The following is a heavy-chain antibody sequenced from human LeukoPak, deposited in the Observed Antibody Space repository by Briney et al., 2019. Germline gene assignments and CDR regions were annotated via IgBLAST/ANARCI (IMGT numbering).Heavy chain of an antibody. D-gene: IGHD6-19*01. V-gene: IGHV3-9*01. J-gene: IGHJ5*02. CDR3: AKGGQWLVLWFDP. CDR2: ISWNSGSI. Sequence: GGSLRLSCAASGFTFSSYGMHWVRQAPGKGLEWVSGISWNSGSIGYADSVKGRFTISRDNAKNSLYLQMNSLRAEDTALYYCAKGGQWLVLWFDPWGQGTLVTVSS. CDR1: GFTFSSYG.